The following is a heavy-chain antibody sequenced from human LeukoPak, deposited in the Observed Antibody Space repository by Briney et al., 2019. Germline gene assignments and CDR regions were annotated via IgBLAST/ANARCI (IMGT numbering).Heavy chain of an antibody. CDR1: GFTFSSYA. D-gene: IGHD6-13*01. Sequence: GGSLRLSCAASGFTFSSYAMSWARQAPGKGLEWVSGINDSGGSTYYADSVKGRFTISRDNSKNTLYLQVNSLRAEDTAVYYCAKGYSSSWSAPDVWGEGTTVTVSS. V-gene: IGHV3-23*01. CDR3: AKGYSSSWSAPDV. J-gene: IGHJ6*04. CDR2: INDSGGST.